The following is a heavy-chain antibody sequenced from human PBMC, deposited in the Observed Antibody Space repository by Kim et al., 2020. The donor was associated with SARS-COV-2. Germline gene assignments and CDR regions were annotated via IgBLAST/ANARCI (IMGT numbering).Heavy chain of an antibody. CDR1: GYTFNMFG. CDR3: ARVTYFDSSGYYYP. D-gene: IGHD3-22*01. CDR2: ISTYNGNT. J-gene: IGHJ4*02. V-gene: IGHV1-18*01. Sequence: ASVKVSCKASGYTFNMFGISWVRQAPGQGLEWMGWISTYNGNTDYAQRLQGRVTMTTDTSTNTVYMELRSLRSDDSAIYYCARVTYFDSSGYYYPWGQGTLDTVSS.